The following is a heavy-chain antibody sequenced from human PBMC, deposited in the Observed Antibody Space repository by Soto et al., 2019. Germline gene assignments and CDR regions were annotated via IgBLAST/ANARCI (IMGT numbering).Heavy chain of an antibody. CDR3: SRGEGGSYFGRRRKFDP. Sequence: SETLSLTCAVYGGSFSGYYWSWIRQPPGKGLERIGEINHSGSTNYNPSLKSRVTISVDTSKNQFSLKLSSVTAADTAVYYCSRGEGGSYFGRRRKFDPWGQGTLVTVAS. CDR2: INHSGST. J-gene: IGHJ5*02. CDR1: GGSFSGYY. D-gene: IGHD1-26*01. V-gene: IGHV4-34*01.